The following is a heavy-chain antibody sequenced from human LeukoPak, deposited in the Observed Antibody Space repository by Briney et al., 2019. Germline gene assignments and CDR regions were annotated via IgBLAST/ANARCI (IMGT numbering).Heavy chain of an antibody. D-gene: IGHD3-9*01. CDR3: ARDPDYDILTGYPFDY. CDR2: ISAYNGNT. V-gene: IGHV1-18*01. CDR1: GYTFTSYG. Sequence: EASVKVSRKASGYTFTSYGISWVRQAPGQGLEWMGWISAYNGNTNYAQKLQGRVTMTTDTSTGTAYMELRNLRSDDTAVYYCARDPDYDILTGYPFDYWGQGTLVTVSS. J-gene: IGHJ4*02.